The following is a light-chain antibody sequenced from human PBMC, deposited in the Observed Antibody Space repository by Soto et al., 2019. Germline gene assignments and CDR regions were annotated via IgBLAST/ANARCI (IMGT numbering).Light chain of an antibody. CDR1: SGFVGSYKF. V-gene: IGLV2-23*01. Sequence: QSALAQPASVSGSPGQSITISCTGTSGFVGSYKFVSWYQHHPGKVPKVIIYETSKRPSGVSDRFSGSKSGNTASLTISGLQAEDEADYYCFSFTSTNTHVFGSGTKV. CDR3: FSFTSTNTHV. J-gene: IGLJ1*01. CDR2: ETS.